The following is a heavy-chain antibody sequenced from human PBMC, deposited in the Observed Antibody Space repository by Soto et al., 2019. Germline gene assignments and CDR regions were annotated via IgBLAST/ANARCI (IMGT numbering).Heavy chain of an antibody. CDR2: ISAYNGNT. Sequence: QVQLVQSGAEVKKPGASVKVSCKASGYTFTSYGISWVRQAPGQGLEWMGWISAYNGNTNYAQKLQGRVTMTTDTSTSTAYMEPRSLRSDDTAVYYCARDRATIFGVVISRFDAWGQGTLVTVSS. CDR3: ARDRATIFGVVISRFDA. D-gene: IGHD3-3*01. J-gene: IGHJ5*02. V-gene: IGHV1-18*01. CDR1: GYTFTSYG.